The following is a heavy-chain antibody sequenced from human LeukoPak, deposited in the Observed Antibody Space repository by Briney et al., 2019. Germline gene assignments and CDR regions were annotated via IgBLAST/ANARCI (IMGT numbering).Heavy chain of an antibody. V-gene: IGHV3-23*01. CDR3: AKDRRAGSYDY. Sequence: GGSLRLSCAASGFTFSNYGLSWVRQAPGKGLEWVSGITGSGGSTYYADSVKGRFTISRDNSKNTPYLQMNSLRAEDTAVYYCAKDRRAGSYDYWGQGTLVTVSS. CDR2: ITGSGGST. CDR1: GFTFSNYG. J-gene: IGHJ4*02. D-gene: IGHD3-10*01.